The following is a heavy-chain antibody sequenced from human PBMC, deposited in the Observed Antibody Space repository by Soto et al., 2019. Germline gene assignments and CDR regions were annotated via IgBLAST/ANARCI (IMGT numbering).Heavy chain of an antibody. J-gene: IGHJ4*02. V-gene: IGHV3-7*01. CDR2: IKPDGSET. CDR3: ARDRPRTTS. Sequence: EVQLVESGGGLVQPGGSLRLSCAPSGFTFSGYWMTWVRQAPGKGLEWVANIKPDGSETYHVDSVKGRFTISRDNAKNSLYLQMNSLRAEDAAVYYCARDRPRTTSWGQGTLVIVSS. D-gene: IGHD1-7*01. CDR1: GFTFSGYW.